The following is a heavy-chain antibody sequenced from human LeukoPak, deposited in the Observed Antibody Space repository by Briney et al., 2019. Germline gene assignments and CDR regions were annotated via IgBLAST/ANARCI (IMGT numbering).Heavy chain of an antibody. Sequence: ASVKVSCKASGYTFIDHYFHWVRQATGQGLEWMGWMNPNSGNTGYAQKFQGRVTMTRNTSISTAYMELSSLRSEDTAVYYCARDLGYYYYMDVWGKGTTVTVSS. CDR1: GYTFIDHY. V-gene: IGHV1-8*02. CDR3: ARDLGYYYYMDV. CDR2: MNPNSGNT. J-gene: IGHJ6*03.